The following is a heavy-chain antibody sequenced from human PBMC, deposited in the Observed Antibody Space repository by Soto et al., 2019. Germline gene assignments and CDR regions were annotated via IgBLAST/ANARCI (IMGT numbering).Heavy chain of an antibody. Sequence: PGGSLRLSCAASGFTFSSYWMSWVRQAPGKGLEWVANIKQDGSEKYYVDSVKGRFTISRDNAKNSLYLQMNSLRAEDTAVYYCARDYLISAVATTGGYWGQGTLVTVSS. V-gene: IGHV3-7*01. J-gene: IGHJ4*02. CDR3: ARDYLISAVATTGGY. D-gene: IGHD6-19*01. CDR2: IKQDGSEK. CDR1: GFTFSSYW.